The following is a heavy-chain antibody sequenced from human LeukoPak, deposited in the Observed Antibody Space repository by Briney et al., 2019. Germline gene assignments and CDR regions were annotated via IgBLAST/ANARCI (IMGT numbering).Heavy chain of an antibody. CDR3: TKDSVAMVTTSDY. D-gene: IGHD5-18*01. V-gene: IGHV3-30*02. CDR1: GFTFSSYG. CDR2: IRYDGSYK. J-gene: IGHJ4*02. Sequence: GGSLRLSCAASGFTFSSYGMHWVRQAPGKGLEGVSFIRYDGSYKYYADSVKGRFTISRDNSKNTLYLQMNSLRAEDTAVYYCTKDSVAMVTTSDYWGQGTLVTVSS.